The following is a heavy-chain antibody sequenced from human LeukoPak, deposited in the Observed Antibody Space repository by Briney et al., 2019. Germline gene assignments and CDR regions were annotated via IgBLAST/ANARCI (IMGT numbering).Heavy chain of an antibody. J-gene: IGHJ4*02. CDR2: IIPIFGTA. CDR1: GGTFSSYA. Sequence: GASVKVSCKASGGTFSSYAISWVRQAPGQGLEWMGGIIPIFGTANYAQKFQGRVTITADESTSTAYMELSSLRSEDTAVYYCARVVEMATTYYFDYWGQGTLVTVSS. V-gene: IGHV1-69*01. D-gene: IGHD5-24*01. CDR3: ARVVEMATTYYFDY.